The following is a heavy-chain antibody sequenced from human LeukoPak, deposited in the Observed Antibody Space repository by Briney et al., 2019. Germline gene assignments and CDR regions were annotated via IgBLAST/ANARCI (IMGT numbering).Heavy chain of an antibody. D-gene: IGHD3-10*01. CDR1: GFTFSTYG. Sequence: GGSLRLSCAASGFTFSTYGMHWVRQAPGKGLEWVAVILYDGSNKFYADSVRGRFTISRDNSKNTLYLQMNGLRAEDTAVYYCAREGYGSGSYPSYFYGLNVWGQGTTVTVSS. V-gene: IGHV3-33*01. CDR2: ILYDGSNK. J-gene: IGHJ6*02. CDR3: AREGYGSGSYPSYFYGLNV.